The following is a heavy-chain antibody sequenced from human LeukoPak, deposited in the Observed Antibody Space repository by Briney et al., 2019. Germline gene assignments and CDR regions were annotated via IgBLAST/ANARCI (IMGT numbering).Heavy chain of an antibody. Sequence: PSETLSLTCTISGGSISSYYWTWIRQPAGKGLEWIGRIYTTRSTNYNPSLKSRVTMSVDTSKNQFSLKLTSVTAADTAVYYCARQIAAAGTAGFDYWGQGTLVTVSS. V-gene: IGHV4-4*07. CDR1: GGSISSYY. CDR3: ARQIAAAGTAGFDY. D-gene: IGHD6-13*01. CDR2: IYTTRST. J-gene: IGHJ4*02.